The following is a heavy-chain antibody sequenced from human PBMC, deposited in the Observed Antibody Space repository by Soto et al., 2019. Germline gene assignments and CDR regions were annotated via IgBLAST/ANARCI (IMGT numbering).Heavy chain of an antibody. CDR2: IRFDGTDE. CDR1: KSIFTGYG. V-gene: IGHV3-30*02. D-gene: IGHD3-3*01. J-gene: IGHJ5*02. CDR3: AKDLSITIFGDP. Sequence: PGGSLRLSCAASKSIFTGYGMHWVRQTPGKGLEWVAVIRFDGTDEHYADSVKGRFTISRDNSKNMLYLQMNSLRVEDTALYYCAKDLSITIFGDPWGQGTLVTVSS.